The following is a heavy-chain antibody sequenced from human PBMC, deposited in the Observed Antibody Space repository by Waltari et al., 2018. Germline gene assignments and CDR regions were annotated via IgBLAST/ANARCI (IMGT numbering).Heavy chain of an antibody. D-gene: IGHD4-17*01. Sequence: EVQLVESGGGLVQHGGSLRLFCAVSGFTFSSYAMSCVRQAPGKGLEWVSAISGSGGSTYYADSVKGRFTISRDNSKNTLYLQMNSLRAEDTAVYYCANPDYGGSFDYWGQGTLVTVSS. V-gene: IGHV3-23*04. CDR2: ISGSGGST. CDR3: ANPDYGGSFDY. J-gene: IGHJ4*02. CDR1: GFTFSSYA.